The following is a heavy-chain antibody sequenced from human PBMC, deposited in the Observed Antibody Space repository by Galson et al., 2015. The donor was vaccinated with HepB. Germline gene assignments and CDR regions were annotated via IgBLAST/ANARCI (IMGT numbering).Heavy chain of an antibody. CDR1: GFTFSDYY. CDR3: ARDGVATIGRGFDY. J-gene: IGHJ4*02. Sequence: SLRLSCAASGFTFSDYYMSWIRQAPGKGLEWVSYISSSSSYTNYADSVKGRFTISRDNAKNSLYLQMNSLRAEDTAVYYCARDGVATIGRGFDYWGQGTLVTVSS. CDR2: ISSSSSYT. V-gene: IGHV3-11*06. D-gene: IGHD5-12*01.